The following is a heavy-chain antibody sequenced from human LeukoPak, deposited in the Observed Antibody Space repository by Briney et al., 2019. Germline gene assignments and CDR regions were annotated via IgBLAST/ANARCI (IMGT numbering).Heavy chain of an antibody. CDR3: ARADSNNYKFLDY. Sequence: GGSLRLSCAASGFTFSSYAMSWVRQAPGRGLEWVSYINGDGTSIYYADSLKGRFTISRDNAKRSVYLQMTSLGVEDTAVYFCARADSNNYKFLDYWGPGTLVAVSS. CDR2: INGDGTSI. D-gene: IGHD4-11*01. V-gene: IGHV3-48*01. J-gene: IGHJ4*02. CDR1: GFTFSSYA.